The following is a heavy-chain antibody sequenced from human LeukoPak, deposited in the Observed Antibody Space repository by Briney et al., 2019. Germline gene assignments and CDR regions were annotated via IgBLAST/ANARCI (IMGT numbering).Heavy chain of an antibody. CDR3: ARSGGHDAFDI. CDR1: GDSVSSYSAA. J-gene: IGHJ3*02. V-gene: IGHV6-1*01. CDR2: TYYRSKWYN. Sequence: SQTLSLTCAISGDSVSSYSAAWSWIRQSPSRGLEWLGRTYYRSKWYNDFAVSVKSRITINPDTSKNQFSLQLTSVTPEDTAVYYCARSGGHDAFDIWGQGTMVTVSS. D-gene: IGHD4-23*01.